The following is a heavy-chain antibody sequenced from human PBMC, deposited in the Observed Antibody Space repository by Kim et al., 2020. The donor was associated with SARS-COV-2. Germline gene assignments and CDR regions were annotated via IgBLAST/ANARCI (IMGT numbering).Heavy chain of an antibody. CDR2: IWYDGSNK. Sequence: GGSLRLSCAASGFTFSSYGMHWVRQAPGKGLEWVAVIWYDGSNKYYADSVKGRFTISRDNSKNTLYLQMNSLRAEDTAVYYCARAPGYYYGSGTYHGYYYYYGMDVWGQGTTVTVSS. J-gene: IGHJ6*02. V-gene: IGHV3-33*01. CDR3: ARAPGYYYGSGTYHGYYYYYGMDV. CDR1: GFTFSSYG. D-gene: IGHD3-10*01.